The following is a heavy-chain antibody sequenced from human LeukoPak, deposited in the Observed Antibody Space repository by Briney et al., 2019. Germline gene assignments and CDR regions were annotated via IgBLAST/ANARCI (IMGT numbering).Heavy chain of an antibody. V-gene: IGHV3-53*01. D-gene: IGHD3-16*02. CDR2: IYSDGST. Sequence: GGSLRLSCAASGFGVRTDHMSWVRQAPGKGLEWVSVIYSDGSTYYADTVKGRFTISRDNCKNTVDLLLNSLRAEDTAVYYCAGVWELSYDYWGQGTLVTVSS. CDR1: GFGVRTDH. CDR3: AGVWELSYDY. J-gene: IGHJ4*02.